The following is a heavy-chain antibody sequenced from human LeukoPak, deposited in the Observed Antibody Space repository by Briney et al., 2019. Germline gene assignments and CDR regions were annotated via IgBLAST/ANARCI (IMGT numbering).Heavy chain of an antibody. D-gene: IGHD3/OR15-3a*01. CDR3: ARVTDWIY. V-gene: IGHV1-24*01. CDR1: GYTLTELS. CDR2: FSPVACKT. J-gene: IGHJ4*02. Sequence: APVKVSCKVSGYTLTELSMHWVRHAPGKGLEWGGGFSPVACKTIYGQKFQGRVTMTRDTSISTAYMELSRLRSGDTAVYYCARVTDWIYWGEGSLVTVSS.